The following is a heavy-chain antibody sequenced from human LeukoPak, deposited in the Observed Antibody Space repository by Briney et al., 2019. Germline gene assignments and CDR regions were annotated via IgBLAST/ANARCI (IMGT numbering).Heavy chain of an antibody. Sequence: NTSETLSLTCTVSGVSISSSSFYWGWIRQPPGKGLEWIGSIYYSGSTCYNPSLKSRVTISVDTSKNQFSLKLSSVTAADTAVYYCARHLPEGYSSSWHVDYWGQGTLVTVSS. CDR2: IYYSGST. D-gene: IGHD6-13*01. CDR1: GVSISSSSFY. J-gene: IGHJ4*02. V-gene: IGHV4-39*01. CDR3: ARHLPEGYSSSWHVDY.